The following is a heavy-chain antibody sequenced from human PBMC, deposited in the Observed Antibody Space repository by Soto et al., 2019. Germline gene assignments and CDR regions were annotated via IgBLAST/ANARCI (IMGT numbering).Heavy chain of an antibody. CDR2: IIPIFGTA. V-gene: IGHV1-69*13. CDR1: GGTFSSYA. CDR3: ARRDYYDSSGYSVAFDI. D-gene: IGHD3-22*01. Sequence: EASVKVSCKASGGTFSSYAISWVRQAPGQGLEWMGGIIPIFGTANYAQKFQGRVTITADESTSTAYMELSSLRSEDTAVYYCARRDYYDSSGYSVAFDIWGQGTMVTVSS. J-gene: IGHJ3*02.